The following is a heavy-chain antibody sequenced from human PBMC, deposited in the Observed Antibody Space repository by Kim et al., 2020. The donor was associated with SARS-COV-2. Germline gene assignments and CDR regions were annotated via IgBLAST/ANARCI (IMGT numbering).Heavy chain of an antibody. J-gene: IGHJ4*02. CDR2: NDK. V-gene: IGHV3-7*01. D-gene: IGHD3-16*01. CDR3: VRGGKEGFY. Sequence: NDKYYVESVTRRFTISRDNAKNSLYLEMNSLRTEDTAIYYCVRGGKEGFYWGQGTLVTVSS.